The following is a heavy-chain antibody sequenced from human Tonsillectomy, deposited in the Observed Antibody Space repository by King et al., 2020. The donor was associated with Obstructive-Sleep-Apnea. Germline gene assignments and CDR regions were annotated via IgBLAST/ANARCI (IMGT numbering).Heavy chain of an antibody. CDR1: GFSFRTYG. CDR2: IRYDGNVK. V-gene: IGHV3-30*02. D-gene: IGHD3-22*01. Sequence: VQLVESGGGVVQPERSLRLSCAASGFSFRTYGMHWVSQAPGKVLEWVAFIRYDGNVKYYADSVKGRFTISSDDSKNTLYLQMNSLRAEDTAVHYCAKGAMIVVVMEYFDYWGQGTLVTVSS. J-gene: IGHJ4*02. CDR3: AKGAMIVVVMEYFDY.